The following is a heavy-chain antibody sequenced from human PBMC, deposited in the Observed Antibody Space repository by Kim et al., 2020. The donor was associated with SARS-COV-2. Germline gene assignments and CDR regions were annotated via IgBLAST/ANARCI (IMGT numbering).Heavy chain of an antibody. J-gene: IGHJ6*02. D-gene: IGHD2-15*01. CDR2: INHSGST. CDR1: GGSFSGYY. V-gene: IGHV4-34*01. Sequence: SETLSLTCAVYGGSFSGYYWSWIRQPPGKGLEWIGEINHSGSTNYNPSLKSRVTISVDTSKNQFSLKLSSVTAADTAVYYCARGAGVAAIKRRYYYGMDVWGQGTTVTVSS. CDR3: ARGAGVAAIKRRYYYGMDV.